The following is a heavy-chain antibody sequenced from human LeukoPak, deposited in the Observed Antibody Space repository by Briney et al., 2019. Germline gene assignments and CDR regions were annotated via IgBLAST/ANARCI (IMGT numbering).Heavy chain of an antibody. J-gene: IGHJ3*02. CDR2: IYPGDSDT. CDR3: AAAMSRITMVRGVLGI. V-gene: IGHV5-51*01. D-gene: IGHD3-10*01. CDR1: GYSFTSYW. Sequence: GESLKISCKGSGYSFTSYWIGWVRQMPGKGLEWMGIIYPGDSDTRYSPSFQGQVTISADKSISTAYLQWSSLKASDTAMYYCAAAMSRITMVRGVLGIWGQGTMVTVSS.